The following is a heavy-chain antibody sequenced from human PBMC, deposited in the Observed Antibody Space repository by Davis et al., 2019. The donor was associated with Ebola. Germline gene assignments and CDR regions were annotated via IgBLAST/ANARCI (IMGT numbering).Heavy chain of an antibody. J-gene: IGHJ4*02. D-gene: IGHD2-2*01. Sequence: ESLKISCAASGIRFKPHCLHWVRQGTRKTLEWVSAIRTAGDTYYPASVKGRFTISRENARNSLYLQMNSLRTEDTAVYYCGRPAFGSHYLYYWGQGILVTGSS. V-gene: IGHV3-13*01. CDR2: IRTAGDT. CDR3: GRPAFGSHYLYY. CDR1: GIRFKPHC.